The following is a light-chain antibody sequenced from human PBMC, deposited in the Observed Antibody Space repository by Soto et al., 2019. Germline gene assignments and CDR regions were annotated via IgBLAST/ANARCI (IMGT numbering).Light chain of an antibody. CDR1: QSVSSSY. J-gene: IGKJ5*01. CDR3: QQYGSSPPIT. CDR2: GAY. V-gene: IGKV3-20*01. Sequence: EMVLTQSPGTLSLSPGDRATLSCRASQSVSSSYLAWYQQNPGQAPRLIIYGAYSRATGIPYRFSGIGSGRDFTLPISTLKPDDFAVYYFQQYGSSPPITFGQGTRLEIK.